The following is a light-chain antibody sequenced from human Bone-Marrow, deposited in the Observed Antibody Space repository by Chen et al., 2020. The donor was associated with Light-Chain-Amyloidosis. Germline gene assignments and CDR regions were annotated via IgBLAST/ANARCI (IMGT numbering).Light chain of an antibody. CDR1: NSNIGINY. Sequence: QSLLKHPPPVSAPPGHTDNIPCPGTNSNIGINYVSWYQQLPGTSPKLLIYENNQRPSEIPDRFSGSKSGTSATLGVAGLQTGDEADYYCATWDSSLTVWMFGGGTKLTVL. J-gene: IGLJ3*02. V-gene: IGLV1-51*02. CDR3: ATWDSSLTVWM. CDR2: ENN.